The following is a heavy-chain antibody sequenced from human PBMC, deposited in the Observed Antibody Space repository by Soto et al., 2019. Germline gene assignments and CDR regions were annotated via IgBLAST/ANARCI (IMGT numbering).Heavy chain of an antibody. V-gene: IGHV1-8*01. D-gene: IGHD6-19*01. Sequence: ASVKVSCKASGYTFTSYDINWVRQATGRGLEWMGWMNPNSGNTGYAQKFQGRVTMTRNTSISTAYMELSSLRSEDTAVYYCARDLPASGWLYYYYYYGMDVWGQGTTVTVSS. CDR2: MNPNSGNT. J-gene: IGHJ6*02. CDR3: ARDLPASGWLYYYYYYGMDV. CDR1: GYTFTSYD.